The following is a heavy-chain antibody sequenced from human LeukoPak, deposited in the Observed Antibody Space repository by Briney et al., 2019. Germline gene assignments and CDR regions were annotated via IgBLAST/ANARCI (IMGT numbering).Heavy chain of an antibody. Sequence: PGRSLTLSCAASGFSFHDYAMHWVRQVPGKGLEWVSGISWNRGSIGYADSVKGRFTISRDNAKNSLYLQMNSLRAEDTAVYYCARDPKLGKHFDYWGQGTLVTVSS. CDR1: GFSFHDYA. J-gene: IGHJ4*02. D-gene: IGHD7-27*01. CDR2: ISWNRGSI. V-gene: IGHV3-9*01. CDR3: ARDPKLGKHFDY.